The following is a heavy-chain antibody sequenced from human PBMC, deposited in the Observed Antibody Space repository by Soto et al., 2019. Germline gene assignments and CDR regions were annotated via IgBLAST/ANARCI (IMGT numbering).Heavy chain of an antibody. CDR2: ISYDGSNK. V-gene: IGHV3-30-3*01. D-gene: IGHD3-22*01. J-gene: IGHJ4*02. Sequence: QVQLVESGGGVVQPGRSLRLSCAASGFTFSSYAMHWVRQAPGKGLEWVAVISYDGSNKYYAHSVKGRFTISRDNSKNTLYLQMNSLRAEDTAVYYCARDRVVIGRFFDYWGQGTLVTVSS. CDR1: GFTFSSYA. CDR3: ARDRVVIGRFFDY.